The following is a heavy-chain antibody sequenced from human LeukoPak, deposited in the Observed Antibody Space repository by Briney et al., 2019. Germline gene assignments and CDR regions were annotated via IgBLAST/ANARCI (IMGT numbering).Heavy chain of an antibody. J-gene: IGHJ4*02. CDR3: ARMYAASEGLRDLYFDY. CDR1: GYTFTSYY. Sequence: GASVKVSCKASGYTFTSYYMHWVRQAPGQGLEWMGIINPSGGSTSYAQKFQGRVTMTRDTSTSTVYMELSSLRSEDTAVYYCARMYAASEGLRDLYFDYWGQGTLVTVSS. V-gene: IGHV1-46*01. CDR2: INPSGGST. D-gene: IGHD2-8*01.